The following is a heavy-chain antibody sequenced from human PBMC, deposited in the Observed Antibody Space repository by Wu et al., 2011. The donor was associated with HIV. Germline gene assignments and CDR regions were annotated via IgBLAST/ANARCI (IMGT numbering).Heavy chain of an antibody. V-gene: IGHV1-18*01. CDR2: ISAYNGNT. J-gene: IGHJ4*03. CDR3: ARGGGLNSWHTKNDY. Sequence: QVQLVQSGAEVKKPGASVKVSCKTSGFTFTNYYFTWVRQAPGQGLEWMGWISAYNGNTYFAQKLQGRVTMTTDTSTSTAYMELRSLTSDDTAVYYCARGGGLNSWHTKNDYWGRTLVTVSS. CDR1: GFTFTNYY. D-gene: IGHD3-16*01.